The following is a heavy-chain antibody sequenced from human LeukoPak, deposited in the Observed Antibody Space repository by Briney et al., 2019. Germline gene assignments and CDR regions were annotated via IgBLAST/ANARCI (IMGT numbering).Heavy chain of an antibody. CDR3: ASPFGESAQFDY. J-gene: IGHJ4*02. CDR2: ISASGGTT. CDR1: GFTFSSYG. Sequence: GGSLRLSCAASGFTFSSYGMSWVRQAPGKGLEWVSLISASGGTTYYADSVKGRFTISRDNSENTLYLQMNSLRAEDTAVYYCASPFGESAQFDYWGQGTLVTVSS. D-gene: IGHD3-10*01. V-gene: IGHV3-23*01.